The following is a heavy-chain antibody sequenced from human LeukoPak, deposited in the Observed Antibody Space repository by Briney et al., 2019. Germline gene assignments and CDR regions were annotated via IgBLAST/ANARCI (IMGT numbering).Heavy chain of an antibody. Sequence: PGGSLRLSCAASGFTFRDYWMTWVRQSPGKGLEWVANIDEDGNQKKYVDSVEGRFTVSRDNAKNSLYLQMVSLRAEDTAVYYCARDRSPKIGVATYDTFDIWGQGTMVTVSS. CDR1: GFTFRDYW. V-gene: IGHV3-7*01. D-gene: IGHD2-21*02. CDR3: ARDRSPKIGVATYDTFDI. J-gene: IGHJ3*02. CDR2: IDEDGNQK.